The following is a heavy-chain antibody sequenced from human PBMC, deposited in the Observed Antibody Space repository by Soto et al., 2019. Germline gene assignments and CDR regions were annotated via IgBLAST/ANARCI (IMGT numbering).Heavy chain of an antibody. CDR1: GFTFSRYA. J-gene: IGHJ3*02. V-gene: IGHV3-23*01. Sequence: GGSLRLSCAASGFTFSRYAMSWVRQAPGKGLEWVSAISGSGGSTYYADSVKGWFTISRDNSKNTLYLQMNSLRAEDTAVYYCAKGALGEPEAFDIWGQGTMVTVSS. D-gene: IGHD3-16*01. CDR3: AKGALGEPEAFDI. CDR2: ISGSGGST.